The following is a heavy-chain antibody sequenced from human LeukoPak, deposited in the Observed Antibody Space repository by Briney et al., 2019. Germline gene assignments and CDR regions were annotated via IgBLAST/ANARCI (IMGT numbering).Heavy chain of an antibody. J-gene: IGHJ5*02. Sequence: ASVKVSCKASGYTFTSYDINWVRQATGQGLEWMGWMNPNSGNTGYAQKFQGRVTMTRNTSISTAYMELSSLRSEDTAVYYCARCSPLTTVTTLYNWFDPWGQGTLVTVSS. CDR3: ARCSPLTTVTTLYNWFDP. D-gene: IGHD4-17*01. V-gene: IGHV1-8*01. CDR1: GYTFTSYD. CDR2: MNPNSGNT.